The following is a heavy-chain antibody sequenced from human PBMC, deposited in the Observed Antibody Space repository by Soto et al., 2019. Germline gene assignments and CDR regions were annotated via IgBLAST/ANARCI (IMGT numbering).Heavy chain of an antibody. Sequence: QVQLVQSGDEGRKPGPSVKVSSKASGYIFVNYGIAWGRKAPGQGLEWLGWFSPYSGNTHYASKVQGRLTMTTDTSTSTAYMDLGSLTSDDTAVYYCAMVDNYVTPTPQDVWGQGTTVTVSS. CDR1: GYIFVNYG. CDR3: AMVDNYVTPTPQDV. V-gene: IGHV1-18*01. J-gene: IGHJ6*02. D-gene: IGHD3-16*01. CDR2: FSPYSGNT.